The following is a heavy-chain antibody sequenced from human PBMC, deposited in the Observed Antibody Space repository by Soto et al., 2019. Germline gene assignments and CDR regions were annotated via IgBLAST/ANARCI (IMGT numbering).Heavy chain of an antibody. D-gene: IGHD2-15*01. J-gene: IGHJ3*02. Sequence: ASVKVSCKASGGTFSSYYMHWVRQAPGQGLEWMGIINPSGGSTSYAQKFQGRVTMTRDTSTSTVYMELSSLRSEDTAVYYCAAYCSGGSCYPRAFDIWGQGTMVTVSS. CDR3: AAYCSGGSCYPRAFDI. CDR2: INPSGGST. CDR1: GGTFSSYY. V-gene: IGHV1-46*01.